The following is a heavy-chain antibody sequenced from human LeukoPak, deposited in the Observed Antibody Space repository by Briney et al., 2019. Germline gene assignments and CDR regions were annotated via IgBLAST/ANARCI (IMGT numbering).Heavy chain of an antibody. V-gene: IGHV1-18*01. CDR1: GYTFTSYG. CDR2: ISAYNGNT. J-gene: IGHJ6*02. D-gene: IGHD4-17*01. Sequence: ASVKVSCTASGYTFTSYGISWVRQAPGQGLEWMGWISAYNGNTNYAQKLQGRVTMTTDTSTSTAYMELRSLRSDDTAVYYCARDYLNYYYYGMDVWGQGTTVTVSS. CDR3: ARDYLNYYYYGMDV.